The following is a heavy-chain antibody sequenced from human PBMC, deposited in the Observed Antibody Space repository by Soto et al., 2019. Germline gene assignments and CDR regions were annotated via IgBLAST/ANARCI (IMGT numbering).Heavy chain of an antibody. CDR3: ARDTIFSGYFDY. V-gene: IGHV1-69*08. CDR1: GGTFSSYT. Sequence: QVQLVQSGAEVKKPGSSVKVSCKASGGTFSSYTISWVRQAPGQGLEWMGRIIPILGIANYAQKFQGRVTIPADKSTSTAYMELSSLRSEDTAVYYCARDTIFSGYFDYWGQGTLVTVSS. J-gene: IGHJ4*02. CDR2: IIPILGIA. D-gene: IGHD3-9*01.